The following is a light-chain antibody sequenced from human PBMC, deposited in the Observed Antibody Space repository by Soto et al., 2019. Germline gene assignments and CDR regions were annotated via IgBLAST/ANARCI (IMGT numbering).Light chain of an antibody. J-gene: IGKJ5*01. Sequence: EFVLTQSPGTLSLSRGERATLSCRASERIYSAYLGWYQQKPGQAPRLLIYGTSSRATGIPDRFSGSGSGTDFTLTISRLEPEDFAVYYCQQYGNSPITFGQGTLLEI. V-gene: IGKV3-20*01. CDR3: QQYGNSPIT. CDR1: ERIYSAY. CDR2: GTS.